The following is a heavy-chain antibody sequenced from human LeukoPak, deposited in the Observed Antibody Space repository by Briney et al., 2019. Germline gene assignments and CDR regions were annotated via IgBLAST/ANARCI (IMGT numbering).Heavy chain of an antibody. J-gene: IGHJ6*02. Sequence: GGSLRLSCAASGFTFSSYGMNWVRQAPGKGLEWVSYISDSSSTIYYADSVKGRLTISRDNAKNSLYLQMNSLRAEDTAVYYCARDVYDFWSGSHYGMDVWGQGTTVTVSS. CDR1: GFTFSSYG. CDR2: ISDSSSTI. CDR3: ARDVYDFWSGSHYGMDV. V-gene: IGHV3-48*03. D-gene: IGHD3-3*01.